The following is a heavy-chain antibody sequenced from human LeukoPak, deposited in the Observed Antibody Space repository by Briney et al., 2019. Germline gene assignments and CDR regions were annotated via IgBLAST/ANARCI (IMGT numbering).Heavy chain of an antibody. V-gene: IGHV3-7*01. J-gene: IGHJ4*02. CDR1: GFTFSSNW. CDR2: IKQDGSEK. CDR3: ARAYGDGGY. Sequence: GGSLRLSCAASGFTFSSNWMSWVRQAPGKGLEWVANIKQDGSEKYYVDSVKGRFTISRDNAKNSLYLQMNSLRAEDTAVYYCARAYGDGGYWGQGTLVTVAS. D-gene: IGHD4-17*01.